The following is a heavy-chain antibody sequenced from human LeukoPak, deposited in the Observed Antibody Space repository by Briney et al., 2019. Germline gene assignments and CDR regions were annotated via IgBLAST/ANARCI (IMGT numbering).Heavy chain of an antibody. J-gene: IGHJ4*02. CDR1: GGTFSSYA. D-gene: IGHD3-3*01. V-gene: IGHV1-69*13. Sequence: SVKVSCKASGGTFSSYAISWVRQAPGQGLEWMGGIIPIFGTANYAQKFQGRVTITADESTSTAYMELSSLRSDDTAVYYCARARFLEWLCDYWGQGTLVTVSS. CDR2: IIPIFGTA. CDR3: ARARFLEWLCDY.